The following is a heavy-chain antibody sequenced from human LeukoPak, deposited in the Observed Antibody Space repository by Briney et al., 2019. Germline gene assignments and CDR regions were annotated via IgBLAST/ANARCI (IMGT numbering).Heavy chain of an antibody. CDR3: AKDRKGYCTNGVCFYFDY. V-gene: IGHV3-23*01. D-gene: IGHD2-8*01. J-gene: IGHJ4*02. Sequence: PGGSLRLSCAASGFTFSSYAMSWVRQAPGKGLEWVSAISGSGGSTYYADSVKGRFTISRDNSTNTLYLQMNSLRAEDTAVYYCAKDRKGYCTNGVCFYFDYWGQGTLVTVSS. CDR2: ISGSGGST. CDR1: GFTFSSYA.